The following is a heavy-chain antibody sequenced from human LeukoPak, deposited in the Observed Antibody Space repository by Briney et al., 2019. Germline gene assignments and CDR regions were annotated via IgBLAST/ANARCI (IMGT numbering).Heavy chain of an antibody. CDR3: AMTPNWNFFDY. Sequence: PGGSLRLSCAASGFTFSSHSMNWVRQAPGKGLEWVSYISSSSSTIYYADSVKGRFTISRDNAKNSLYLQMNSLRPEDTAVYFCAMTPNWNFFDYWGQGTLVTVSS. V-gene: IGHV3-48*01. J-gene: IGHJ4*02. D-gene: IGHD1-1*01. CDR1: GFTFSSHS. CDR2: ISSSSSTI.